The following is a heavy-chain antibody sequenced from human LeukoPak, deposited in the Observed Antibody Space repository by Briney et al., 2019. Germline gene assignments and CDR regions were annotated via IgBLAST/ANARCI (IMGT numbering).Heavy chain of an antibody. V-gene: IGHV1-69*13. CDR1: GGTFSSYA. J-gene: IGHJ6*02. CDR3: ARDYGVAAAFQGMDV. D-gene: IGHD6-13*01. CDR2: IIPIFGTA. Sequence: SVKVSCKPSGGTFSSYAISWVRQAPGQGLEWMGGIIPIFGTANYAQKFQGRVTITADESTSTAYMELSSLRSEDTAVYYCARDYGVAAAFQGMDVWGQGTTVTVSS.